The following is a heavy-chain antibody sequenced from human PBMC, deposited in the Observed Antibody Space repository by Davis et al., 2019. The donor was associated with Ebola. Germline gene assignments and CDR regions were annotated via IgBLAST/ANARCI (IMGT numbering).Heavy chain of an antibody. V-gene: IGHV3-30*03. D-gene: IGHD1-14*01. Sequence: GGSLRLSCAASGFTFSSYGMHWVRQAPGKGLEWVAVISYDGSNKYYADSVKGRFTISRDNSKNTLYLQMNSLRAEDTAVYYCARATGWYWYFDLWGRGTLVTVSS. CDR1: GFTFSSYG. CDR3: ARATGWYWYFDL. CDR2: ISYDGSNK. J-gene: IGHJ2*01.